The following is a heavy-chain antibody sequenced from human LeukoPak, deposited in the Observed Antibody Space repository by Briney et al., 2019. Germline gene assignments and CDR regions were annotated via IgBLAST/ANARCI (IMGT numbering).Heavy chain of an antibody. J-gene: IGHJ4*02. CDR1: RFTLTTYS. D-gene: IGHD3-3*01. CDR2: IIAISGTT. Sequence: GSLTLSCPPSRFTLTTYSMSWVRPAPGGWMEWDSTIIAISGTTYDVESVKGRFTSSRENSKNTLYLQMNRLSGADRAVSYCASGIVTIFGVVSKCYFDYWGQGTLVTVSS. CDR3: ASGIVTIFGVVSKCYFDY. V-gene: IGHV3-23*01.